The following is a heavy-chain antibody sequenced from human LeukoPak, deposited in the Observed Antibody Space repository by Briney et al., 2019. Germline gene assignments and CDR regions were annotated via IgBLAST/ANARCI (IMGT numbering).Heavy chain of an antibody. CDR1: GFTFRSYA. Sequence: GGSLRLSCAASGFTFRSYAMHWVRQAPGKGLEWVSVIYSGGTRYYADSVKGRFTISRDNSKNTLDLQMNSLRAEDTAVYYCARASDYGDYSLDYWGQGTLVTVSS. V-gene: IGHV3-53*01. J-gene: IGHJ4*02. D-gene: IGHD4-17*01. CDR2: IYSGGTR. CDR3: ARASDYGDYSLDY.